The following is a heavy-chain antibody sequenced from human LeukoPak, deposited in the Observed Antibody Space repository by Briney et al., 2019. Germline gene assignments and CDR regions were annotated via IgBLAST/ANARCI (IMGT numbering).Heavy chain of an antibody. CDR1: GFTFSSYA. J-gene: IGHJ4*02. CDR3: ARGAPRNYDFWSGPFDY. D-gene: IGHD3-3*01. V-gene: IGHV3-30*04. Sequence: GGSLRLSCAASGFTFSSYAMHWVRQAPGKGLEWVAVISYDGSNKYYADSVKGRFTISRDNSKNTLYLQMNSLRAEDTAVYYCARGAPRNYDFWSGPFDYWGQGSLVTVSS. CDR2: ISYDGSNK.